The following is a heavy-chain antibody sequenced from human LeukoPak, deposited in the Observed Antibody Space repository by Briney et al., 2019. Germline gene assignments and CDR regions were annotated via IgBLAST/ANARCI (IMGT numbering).Heavy chain of an antibody. Sequence: TSETLSLTCAVYGGSFSGYYWSWIRQPPGKGLEWIGEINHSGSTNYNPSLKSRVTISVDTSKNQFSLKLSSVTAADTAVYYCARGLYGMDVWGKGTTVTVSS. V-gene: IGHV4-34*01. J-gene: IGHJ6*04. CDR3: ARGLYGMDV. CDR1: GGSFSGYY. CDR2: INHSGST.